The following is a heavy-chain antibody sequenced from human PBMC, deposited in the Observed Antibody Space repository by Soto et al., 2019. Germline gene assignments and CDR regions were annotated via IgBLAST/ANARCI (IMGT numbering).Heavy chain of an antibody. Sequence: PGGSLRLSSAASGLTFNSYGMHWVRQGPGKGLEWVAVIWYDGSNKYYADSGKGRFTISRDNSKNTLYLQMNSLRAEDTDVYYCASDRSSSWYGNCFDYWGQGTLVTVSS. CDR3: ASDRSSSWYGNCFDY. J-gene: IGHJ4*02. CDR2: IWYDGSNK. CDR1: GLTFNSYG. D-gene: IGHD2-2*01. V-gene: IGHV3-33*01.